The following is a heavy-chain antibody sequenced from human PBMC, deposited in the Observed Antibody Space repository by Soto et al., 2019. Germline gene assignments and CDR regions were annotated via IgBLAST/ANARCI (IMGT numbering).Heavy chain of an antibody. J-gene: IGHJ4*02. V-gene: IGHV1-69*01. CDR3: AKVMAAAGYDS. Sequence: QVKLVQSGAEVKKPGSSVKVSCKASGGTFGNSAISWVRQDPGQGLEWMGGIIPVFGTVNYAQKFEGRVTITADESTSTVFMEMSRLTSEDTAVYYCAKVMAAAGYDSWGLGTLVTVSS. CDR1: GGTFGNSA. CDR2: IIPVFGTV. D-gene: IGHD3-16*01.